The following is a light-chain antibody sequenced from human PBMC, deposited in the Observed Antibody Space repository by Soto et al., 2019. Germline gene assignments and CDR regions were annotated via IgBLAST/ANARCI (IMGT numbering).Light chain of an antibody. CDR3: QQSYTTLT. V-gene: IGKV1-39*01. J-gene: IGKJ4*01. CDR1: QSIRNY. Sequence: DIQMTQSPSSLSASVGDRVTITCRASQSIRNYLNWYQQKPGKAPKLLIYAASNLQSGVPSRFSGTGSGTDFTLTISSLQPEDFANYFCQQSYTTLTFGGGTKVDIK. CDR2: AAS.